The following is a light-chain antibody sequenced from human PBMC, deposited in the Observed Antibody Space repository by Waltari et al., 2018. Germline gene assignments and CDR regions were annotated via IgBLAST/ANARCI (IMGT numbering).Light chain of an antibody. CDR1: SSNIGAGYD. CDR3: QSDDSSLSGWV. CDR2: GNS. V-gene: IGLV1-40*01. J-gene: IGLJ3*02. Sequence: QSVLTQPPSVSGAPGQRVTISCTGSSSNIGAGYDVHWYQQLPGTAPKLLICGNSNRPAGVPDRFSGSKSGTSASLASTGLQAEDEAEYYGQSDDSSLSGWVFGGGTKLTVL.